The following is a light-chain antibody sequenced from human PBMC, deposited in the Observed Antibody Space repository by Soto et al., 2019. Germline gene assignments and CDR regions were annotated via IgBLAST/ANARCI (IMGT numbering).Light chain of an antibody. CDR1: QSVSSN. CDR3: QQYNNWPFPLWT. Sequence: EIVMTQSPATLSVSPGERATLSCRVSQSVSSNLAWYQQKPGQAPRLLIYGASTRATGIPARFSGSGSGTEFTLTISSLQSEDFAVYYCQQYNNWPFPLWTFGQGTKVEIK. J-gene: IGKJ1*01. V-gene: IGKV3-15*01. CDR2: GAS.